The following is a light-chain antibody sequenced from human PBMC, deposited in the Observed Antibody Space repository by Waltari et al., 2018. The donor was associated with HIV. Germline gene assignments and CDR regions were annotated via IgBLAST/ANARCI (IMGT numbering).Light chain of an antibody. Sequence: YVVTQPPSVSVAPGQTARISCGGNNIEGKSVHWYQQKPGQAPVVVVYDDSDRPSVIPELFSGSNSGNTATLIISRVEAGDEADYYCQVWDNRDDHVVFGGGTKLTVL. CDR2: DDS. CDR3: QVWDNRDDHVV. CDR1: NIEGKS. J-gene: IGLJ2*01. V-gene: IGLV3-21*02.